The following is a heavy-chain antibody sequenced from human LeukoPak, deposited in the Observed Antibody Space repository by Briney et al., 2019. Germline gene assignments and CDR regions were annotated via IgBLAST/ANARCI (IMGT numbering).Heavy chain of an antibody. Sequence: GGSLRLSCAASGFTLSTYSMNWVRQAPGKGLEWVSSISSSSSYIYYADSVKGRFTLSRDNSKNTLYLQMNSLRAEDTAVYYCAKEIYGDSTGGRFQQWGQGTLVTVSS. J-gene: IGHJ1*01. D-gene: IGHD4-17*01. V-gene: IGHV3-21*04. CDR2: ISSSSSYI. CDR1: GFTLSTYS. CDR3: AKEIYGDSTGGRFQQ.